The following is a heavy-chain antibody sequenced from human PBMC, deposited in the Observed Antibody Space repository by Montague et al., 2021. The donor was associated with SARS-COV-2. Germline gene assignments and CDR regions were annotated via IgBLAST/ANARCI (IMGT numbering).Heavy chain of an antibody. CDR2: MSYSGSS. CDR1: GGSINTPNHY. Sequence: SETLSLTCTVSGGSINTPNHYWGWIRQPPGKGLEWVGSMSYSGSSYYTPSLRRRLTISVDTSKNQFSLRLSSVTAADTAVYCCARLLAATGHFDFWGQGTLVTVSS. CDR3: ARLLAATGHFDF. D-gene: IGHD6-13*01. J-gene: IGHJ4*02. V-gene: IGHV4-39*01.